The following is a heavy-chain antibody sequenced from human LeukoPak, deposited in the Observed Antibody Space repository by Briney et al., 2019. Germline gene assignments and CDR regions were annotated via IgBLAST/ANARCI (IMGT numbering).Heavy chain of an antibody. CDR1: GDSVSSNSAA. D-gene: IGHD1-26*01. Sequence: SQTLSLTCAISGDSVSSNSAAWSWIRQSPSRGLEWLGRIYYRSKWYNDYAVSVKSRITINPDTSKNQFSLQLNSVTPEDTAVYYCARSVGATTGPFDIWGQGTMVTVSS. J-gene: IGHJ3*02. CDR2: IYYRSKWYN. V-gene: IGHV6-1*01. CDR3: ARSVGATTGPFDI.